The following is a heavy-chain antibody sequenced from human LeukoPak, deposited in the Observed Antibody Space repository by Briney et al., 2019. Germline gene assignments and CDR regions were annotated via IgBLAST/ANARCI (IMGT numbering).Heavy chain of an antibody. CDR1: GFNFSGHW. Sequence: GGSLRLSCAVSGFNFSGHWMFWVRQAPGKGLEWVSSDGSGTGYTDSVKGRFTVSRDNARNTLYLQMNSLRAEDTAVYYCARARWYSCDYWGQGTLVTVSS. J-gene: IGHJ4*02. V-gene: IGHV3-74*01. D-gene: IGHD5-24*01. CDR3: ARARWYSCDY. CDR2: DGSGT.